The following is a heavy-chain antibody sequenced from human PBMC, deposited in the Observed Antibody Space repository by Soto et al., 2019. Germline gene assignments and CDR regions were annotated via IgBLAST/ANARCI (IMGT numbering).Heavy chain of an antibody. CDR1: GFTFSSYW. V-gene: IGHV3-7*05. Sequence: GGSLRLSCAASGFTFSSYWMSWVRQAPGKGLEWVANIKQDGSEKYYVDSVKGRFTISRDNAKNSLYLQMNSLRAEDTAVYYCARSYSGSYGYYFDYWGQGTLVTVSS. J-gene: IGHJ4*02. CDR3: ARSYSGSYGYYFDY. D-gene: IGHD1-26*01. CDR2: IKQDGSEK.